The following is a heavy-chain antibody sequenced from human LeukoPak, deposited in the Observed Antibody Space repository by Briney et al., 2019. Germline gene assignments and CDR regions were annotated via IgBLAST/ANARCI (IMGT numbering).Heavy chain of an antibody. CDR1: GFTFSHYW. J-gene: IGHJ4*02. CDR2: IIPDGSDP. V-gene: IGHV3-74*03. CDR3: AGLPDPG. Sequence: GGSLRLSCAASGFTFSHYWMHWVRQAPGKGLLWVSRIIPDGSDPTYADSVKGRFTISRDNAKNTLYLQMNSLRAEDSAVYFCAGLPDPGWGQGTLVTVSS.